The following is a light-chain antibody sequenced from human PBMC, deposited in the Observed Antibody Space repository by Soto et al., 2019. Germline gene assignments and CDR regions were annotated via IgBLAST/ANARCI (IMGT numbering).Light chain of an antibody. V-gene: IGKV3-15*01. Sequence: EIVLMQSPGTLSLSPGERATLSCRASQSVSSNLAWYQQKPGQAPRLFIYGASTRATAIPPRFSGSGSGTEFTLTISSLQSEDFAVYYCQQYDNWPITFGQGTRLEIK. CDR3: QQYDNWPIT. CDR1: QSVSSN. CDR2: GAS. J-gene: IGKJ5*01.